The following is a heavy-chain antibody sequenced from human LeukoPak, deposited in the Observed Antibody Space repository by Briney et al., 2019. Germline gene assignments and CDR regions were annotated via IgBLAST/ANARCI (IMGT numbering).Heavy chain of an antibody. Sequence: ASVKVSCKASGYTFSSHGISWVRQAPGQGLEWMGWISGYNGNTNYAHKLQGRVTMTTDTSTSTAYMELRSLRSDDTAVYYCEVGATLRRRADGWITWGQGTLVTVSS. D-gene: IGHD1-26*01. CDR3: EVGATLRRRADGWIT. J-gene: IGHJ5*02. CDR1: GYTFSSHG. V-gene: IGHV1-18*01. CDR2: ISGYNGNT.